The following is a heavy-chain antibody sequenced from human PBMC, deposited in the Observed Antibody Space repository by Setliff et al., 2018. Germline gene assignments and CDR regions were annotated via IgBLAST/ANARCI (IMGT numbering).Heavy chain of an antibody. J-gene: IGHJ6*02. Sequence: SLKISCGASGFTFDEYAMHWVRQAPGKGLEWVSGISWNSDSIGYVDSVRGRFTISRDNSKNTVYLRMNALRAEDTGLYYCARDRGQVTVNNRYGFYYYGMDVWGQGTTVTVSS. V-gene: IGHV3-9*01. D-gene: IGHD3-16*02. CDR2: ISWNSDSI. CDR1: GFTFDEYA. CDR3: ARDRGQVTVNNRYGFYYYGMDV.